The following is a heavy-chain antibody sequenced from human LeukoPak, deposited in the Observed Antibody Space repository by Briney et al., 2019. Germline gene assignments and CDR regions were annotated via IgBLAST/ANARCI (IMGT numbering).Heavy chain of an antibody. Sequence: PSETLSLTCTVSGGSISSGDYYWSWIRQPPGKGLEWIGYIYYSGSTYYNPSLKSRVTISVDTSKNQFSLKLSSVTAADTAVYYCAREAAAGPPLDAFDIWGQGTMVTVSS. CDR3: AREAAAGPPLDAFDI. D-gene: IGHD6-13*01. CDR2: IYYSGST. J-gene: IGHJ3*02. CDR1: GGSISSGDYY. V-gene: IGHV4-30-4*08.